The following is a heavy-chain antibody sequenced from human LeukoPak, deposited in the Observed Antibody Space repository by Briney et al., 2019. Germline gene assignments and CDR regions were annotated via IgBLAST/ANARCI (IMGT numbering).Heavy chain of an antibody. CDR2: INPNSGGT. J-gene: IGHJ4*02. CDR1: GYTFTGYY. CDR3: ARDGGYCSSTSCSEYFDY. D-gene: IGHD2-2*01. V-gene: IGHV1-2*04. Sequence: ASVTVSCKASGYTFTGYYMHWVRQAPGQGLEWMGWINPNSGGTNYAQKFQGWVNMTRDTSISTAYMELSRLRSDDTAVYYCARDGGYCSSTSCSEYFDYGDQGTLVTVSS.